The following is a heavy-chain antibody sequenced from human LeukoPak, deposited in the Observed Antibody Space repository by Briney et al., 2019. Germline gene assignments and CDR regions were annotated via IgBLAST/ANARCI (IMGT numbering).Heavy chain of an antibody. CDR3: ARGAVRGVSWFDP. V-gene: IGHV4-59*01. D-gene: IGHD3-10*01. CDR2: IYYSGST. Sequence: SETLSLTCTLSGGSISSYYWSWIRQPPGKGLEWIGYIYYSGSTNYNPSLKSRVTISVDTSKNQFSLKLSSVTAADTAVYYCARGAVRGVSWFDPWGQGTLVTVSS. J-gene: IGHJ5*02. CDR1: GGSISSYY.